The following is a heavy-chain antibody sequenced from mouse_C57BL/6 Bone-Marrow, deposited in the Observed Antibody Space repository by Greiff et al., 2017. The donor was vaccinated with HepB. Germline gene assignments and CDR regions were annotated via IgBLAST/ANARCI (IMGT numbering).Heavy chain of an antibody. CDR1: GYTFTSYG. CDR3: ARRDYYGGFDY. CDR2: IYPRSGNT. D-gene: IGHD1-1*02. J-gene: IGHJ2*01. Sequence: VQLQESGAELARPGASVKLSCKASGYTFTSYGISWVKQRTGQGLEWIGEIYPRSGNTYYNEKFKGKATLTADKSSSTAYMELRSLTSEDSAVYFWARRDYYGGFDYWGQGTTLTVSS. V-gene: IGHV1-81*01.